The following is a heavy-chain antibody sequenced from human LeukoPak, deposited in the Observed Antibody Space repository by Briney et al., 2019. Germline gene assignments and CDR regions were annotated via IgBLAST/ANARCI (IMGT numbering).Heavy chain of an antibody. CDR3: ARRTYFYDSSGYYSDY. D-gene: IGHD3-22*01. V-gene: IGHV4-59*01. J-gene: IGHJ4*02. CDR1: GGSISSYY. CDR2: IYYSGST. Sequence: SETLSLTCTVSGGSISSYYWSWIRQPPGKGLECIGYIYYSGSTNYNPSLKSRVTISVDTSKNQFSLKLSSVTAADTAVYYCARRTYFYDSSGYYSDYWGQGTLVTVSS.